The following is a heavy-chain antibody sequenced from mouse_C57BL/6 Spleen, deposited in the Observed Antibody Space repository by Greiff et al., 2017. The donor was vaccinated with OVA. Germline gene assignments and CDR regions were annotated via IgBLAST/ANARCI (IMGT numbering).Heavy chain of an antibody. V-gene: IGHV1-7*01. Sequence: VQLQQSGAELAKPGASVKLSCKASGYTFTSYWMHWVKQRPGQGLEWIGYINPSRGSTKSNQKFKDKATLTADNYSSTAYMPLSRLTCEESAVSYFASNSYYGSSYFDYWGQGTTLTVSS. D-gene: IGHD1-1*01. J-gene: IGHJ2*01. CDR1: GYTFTSYW. CDR2: INPSRGST. CDR3: ASNSYYGSSYFDY.